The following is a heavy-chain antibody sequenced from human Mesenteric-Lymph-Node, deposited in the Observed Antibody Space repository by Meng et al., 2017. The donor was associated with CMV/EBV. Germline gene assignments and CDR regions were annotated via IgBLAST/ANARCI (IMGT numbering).Heavy chain of an antibody. CDR1: GFTFSSYE. CDR3: VRDNSYGMDV. J-gene: IGHJ6*02. Sequence: GESLKISCAASGFTFSSYEMNWVRQAPGKGLEWVSHISSSGSAIYYADSVKGRFTISRDNAKNSVYLQMNSLRAEDTAVYYCVRDNSYGMDVWGQGTTVTVSS. CDR2: ISSSGSAI. V-gene: IGHV3-48*03.